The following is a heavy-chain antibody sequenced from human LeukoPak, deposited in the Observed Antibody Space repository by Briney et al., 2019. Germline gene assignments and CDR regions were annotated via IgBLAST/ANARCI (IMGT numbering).Heavy chain of an antibody. CDR2: INPNSGGT. D-gene: IGHD3-9*01. J-gene: IGHJ4*02. CDR1: GYTFTGYY. V-gene: IGHV1-2*02. Sequence: ASVKVSCKASGYTFTGYYMHWVRQAPGQGLEWMGWINPNSGGTNYAQKSQGRVTMTRDTSISTAYMELSRLRSDDTAVYYCASNLVDYDILTGYYTYWGQGTLVTVSS. CDR3: ASNLVDYDILTGYYTY.